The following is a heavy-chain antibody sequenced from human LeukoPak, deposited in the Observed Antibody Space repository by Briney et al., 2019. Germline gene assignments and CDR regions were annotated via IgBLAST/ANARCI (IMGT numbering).Heavy chain of an antibody. Sequence: PSETLSLTCTVSGGSISAYYWSWIRQPPGKELEWIGHIHYSGTTNYYPSLKSRVTIALDTSKNQFSLKLNSVTAADTAVYYCARFGTSSSRFFDQWGQGTLVTVSS. J-gene: IGHJ4*02. CDR2: IHYSGTT. V-gene: IGHV4-59*01. CDR1: GGSISAYY. CDR3: ARFGTSSSRFFDQ. D-gene: IGHD6-6*01.